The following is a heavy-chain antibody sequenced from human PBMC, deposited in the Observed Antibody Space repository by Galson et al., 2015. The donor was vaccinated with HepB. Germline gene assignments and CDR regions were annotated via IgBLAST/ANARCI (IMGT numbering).Heavy chain of an antibody. D-gene: IGHD3-9*01. V-gene: IGHV1-3*01. Sequence: SVKVSCKASGYTFTSYAMHWVRQAPGQRLEWMGWINAGNGNTKYSQKFQGRVTITRDTSASTAYMELSSLRSEDTAVYHCARGAFDWLLSHFDYWGQGTLVTVSS. CDR3: ARGAFDWLLSHFDY. J-gene: IGHJ4*02. CDR1: GYTFTSYA. CDR2: INAGNGNT.